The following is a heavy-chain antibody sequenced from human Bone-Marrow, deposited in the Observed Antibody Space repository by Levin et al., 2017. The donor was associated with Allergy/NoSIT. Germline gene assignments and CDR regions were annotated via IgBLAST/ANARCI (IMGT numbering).Heavy chain of an antibody. J-gene: IGHJ6*02. CDR2: INPSGGST. CDR3: ARDRYSSSSHYARGYHYYGMDV. CDR1: GYTFSSHY. D-gene: IGHD6-6*01. V-gene: IGHV1-46*01. Sequence: PGESLKISCKASGYTFSSHYIHWVRQAPGQGLEWMGIINPSGGSTSYAQKFQGRVTMTRDTSTSTVYMELSRLRSEDTAVYYCARDRYSSSSHYARGYHYYGMDVWGQGTTVTVSS.